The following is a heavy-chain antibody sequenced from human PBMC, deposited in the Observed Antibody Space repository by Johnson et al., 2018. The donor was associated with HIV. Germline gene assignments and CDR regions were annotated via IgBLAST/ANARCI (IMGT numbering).Heavy chain of an antibody. V-gene: IGHV3-30*02. J-gene: IGHJ3*02. Sequence: QVQLVESGGGVVHPGGSLRLSCAASGFTFNTYGMHWVRQAPGKGLEWVAFIRYDGGTKYYADSVKGRFTISRDNSKDTLYLQMNSLRAEDTAVYYCAILGWGAFDIWGQGTMVTVSS. CDR1: GFTFNTYG. CDR3: AILGWGAFDI. CDR2: IRYDGGTK. D-gene: IGHD2-21*01.